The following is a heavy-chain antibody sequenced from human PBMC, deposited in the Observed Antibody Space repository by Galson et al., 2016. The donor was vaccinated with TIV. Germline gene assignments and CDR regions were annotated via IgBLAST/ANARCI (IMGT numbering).Heavy chain of an antibody. CDR3: AKRPIITIFGAGSNYCDS. D-gene: IGHD3-3*01. V-gene: IGHV3-23*01. Sequence: SLRLSCAASGFSFSNYAMSWVRQAPGRGLEWVSGIGGSGGSPNYGDSVEGRFTISRDNSKNILYLQMNSLRAEDTAVYYCAKRPIITIFGAGSNYCDSWGQGTLVTVSS. CDR1: GFSFSNYA. CDR2: IGGSGGSP. J-gene: IGHJ4*02.